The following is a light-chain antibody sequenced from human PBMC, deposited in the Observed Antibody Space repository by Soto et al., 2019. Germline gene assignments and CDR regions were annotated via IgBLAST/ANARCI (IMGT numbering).Light chain of an antibody. CDR1: GSNIGENY. J-gene: IGLJ1*01. Sequence: QSVLTQPPSVSAAPGQKVTISCSGSGSNIGENYVSWYQQLPGTAPKLLIYDTNKRPSGIPDRFSRSKSGTSATLGITGLQTGDEADYYCATWDSSLSGFVFGSGTKVTVL. V-gene: IGLV1-51*01. CDR3: ATWDSSLSGFV. CDR2: DTN.